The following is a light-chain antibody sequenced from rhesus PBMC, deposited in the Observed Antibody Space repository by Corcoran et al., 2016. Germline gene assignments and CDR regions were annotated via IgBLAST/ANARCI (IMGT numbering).Light chain of an antibody. CDR2: EVS. V-gene: IGKV2-104*02. J-gene: IGKJ4*01. CDR1: QSLLDSEDGNTY. Sequence: DIVMTQTPLSLPVTPGEPASISCRSSQSLLDSEDGNTYLDWYLQKPGQSPQLLIYEVSNRASGVPDRFSGRGLDTDFKLKISRLDAEDVGVYYCMQALEFPLTFGGGTKVEIK. CDR3: MQALEFPLT.